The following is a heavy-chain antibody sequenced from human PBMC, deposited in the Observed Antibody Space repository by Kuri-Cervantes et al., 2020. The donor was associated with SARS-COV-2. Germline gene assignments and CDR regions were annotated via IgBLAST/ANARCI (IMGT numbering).Heavy chain of an antibody. J-gene: IGHJ4*02. Sequence: GGSLRLSCAASGFTFSSYSMNWVRQAPGKGLEWVSYISSSSSTIYYADSVKGRFTISRDNAKNSLYLQMNSLRAEDTAVYYCARGPSGWYLNWGQGTLVTVSS. CDR2: ISSSSSTI. D-gene: IGHD6-19*01. CDR1: GFTFSSYS. V-gene: IGHV3-48*01. CDR3: ARGPSGWYLN.